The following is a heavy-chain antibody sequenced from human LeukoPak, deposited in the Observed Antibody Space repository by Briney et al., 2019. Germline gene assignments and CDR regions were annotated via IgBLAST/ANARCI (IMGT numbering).Heavy chain of an antibody. CDR1: GYSFTSYW. CDR2: IYPGDSDT. CDR3: ARPPDSSGYYYAR. J-gene: IGHJ4*02. D-gene: IGHD3-22*01. Sequence: GESLKISCKGSGYSFTSYWIGGVRQMPGEGLEWMGIIYPGDSDTRYSPSFQGQVTISADKSISTAYLQWSSLKASDTAMYYCARPPDSSGYYYARWGQGTLVTVSS. V-gene: IGHV5-51*01.